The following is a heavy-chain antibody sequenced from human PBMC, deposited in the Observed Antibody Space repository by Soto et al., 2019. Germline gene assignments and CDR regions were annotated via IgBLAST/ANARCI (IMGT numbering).Heavy chain of an antibody. D-gene: IGHD5-12*01. CDR2: IWYDGSNK. V-gene: IGHV3-33*01. CDR3: ARSGDGYNSFDY. CDR1: GFTFSSYG. J-gene: IGHJ4*02. Sequence: GGSLRLSCAASGFTFSSYGMHWVRQAPGKGLEWVAVIWYDGSNKYYADSVKGRFTISRDNSKNTLYLQMNSLRAEDTAVYYCARSGDGYNSFDYWGQGTLVTVSS.